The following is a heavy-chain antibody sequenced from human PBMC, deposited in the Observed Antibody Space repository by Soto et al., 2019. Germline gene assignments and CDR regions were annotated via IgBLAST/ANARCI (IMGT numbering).Heavy chain of an antibody. CDR3: AKDLSVVAALYGMDV. J-gene: IGHJ6*02. D-gene: IGHD2-15*01. Sequence: PGGSLRLSCAASGFTFSSYAMSWVRQAPGKGLEWVSAISGSGGSTYYADSVKGRFTISRDNSKNTLYLQMDSLRAEDTAVYYCAKDLSVVAALYGMDVWGQGTTVTVSS. CDR1: GFTFSSYA. CDR2: ISGSGGST. V-gene: IGHV3-23*01.